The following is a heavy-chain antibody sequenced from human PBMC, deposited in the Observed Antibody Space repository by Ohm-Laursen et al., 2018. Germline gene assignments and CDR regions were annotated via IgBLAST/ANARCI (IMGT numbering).Heavy chain of an antibody. CDR2: IYYSGST. Sequence: TLSLTCTVSGGSISSGAYYWRWIRQHPGKGLEWIGYIYYSGSTYYNPSLKSRVTISVDTSKNQFSLKLSSVTAADTAVYYCARDEDGYNYAYYWGQGTLVTVSS. CDR1: GGSISSGAYY. J-gene: IGHJ4*02. CDR3: ARDEDGYNYAYY. D-gene: IGHD5-24*01. V-gene: IGHV4-31*03.